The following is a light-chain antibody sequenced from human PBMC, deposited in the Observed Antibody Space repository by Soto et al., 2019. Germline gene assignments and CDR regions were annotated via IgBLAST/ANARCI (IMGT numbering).Light chain of an antibody. CDR3: QQYNSYSFT. J-gene: IGKJ3*01. CDR1: QSISSW. V-gene: IGKV1-5*01. Sequence: DIQMTQSPPTLSASVGDGVTITCRASQSISSWLAWYQQKPGKAPKLLIYDASSLESGVPSRFSGSGSGTEFTLTISSLQPDDFATYYCQQYNSYSFTFGPGTKVDIK. CDR2: DAS.